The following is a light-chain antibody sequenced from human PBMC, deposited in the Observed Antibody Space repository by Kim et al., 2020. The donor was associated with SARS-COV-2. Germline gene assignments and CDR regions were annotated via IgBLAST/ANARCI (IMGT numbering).Light chain of an antibody. Sequence: APGARASLSCRASQSVSSSYLAWYQQKPGQAPRLLIYGASSRATGVPDRFSGSGSGTDFTLTITRLEPEDFAVYYCQQYGNSPHTFGQGTKVDIK. J-gene: IGKJ1*01. CDR2: GAS. V-gene: IGKV3-20*01. CDR3: QQYGNSPHT. CDR1: QSVSSSY.